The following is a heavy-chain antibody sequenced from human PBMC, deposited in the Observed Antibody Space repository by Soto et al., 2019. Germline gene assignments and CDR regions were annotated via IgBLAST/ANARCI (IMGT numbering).Heavy chain of an antibody. CDR2: IYYSGST. Sequence: QLQLQESGPGLVKPSETLSLACTVSGGSISSSSYYWGWIRQAPGKGLEWIGRIYYSGSTYYNPSLKSRITISVDTSNNQFSLKLSSVTAADTAVYYCARHIDYWGQGTLVTVSS. V-gene: IGHV4-39*01. CDR1: GGSISSSSYY. J-gene: IGHJ4*02. CDR3: ARHIDY.